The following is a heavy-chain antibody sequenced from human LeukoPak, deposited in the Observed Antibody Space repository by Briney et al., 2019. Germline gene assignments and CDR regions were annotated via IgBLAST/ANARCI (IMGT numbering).Heavy chain of an antibody. Sequence: ASVKVSCKASVYTFTSYDINWVRQPTGQGLEWVGWMNTNSGNTGYAQKFQGRVTMTRNTSISTAYMELSTLRSEDTAVYYCARAPAMDNYYYYGMDVWGQGTTVTVSS. J-gene: IGHJ6*02. D-gene: IGHD5-18*01. CDR3: ARAPAMDNYYYYGMDV. CDR1: VYTFTSYD. V-gene: IGHV1-8*01. CDR2: MNTNSGNT.